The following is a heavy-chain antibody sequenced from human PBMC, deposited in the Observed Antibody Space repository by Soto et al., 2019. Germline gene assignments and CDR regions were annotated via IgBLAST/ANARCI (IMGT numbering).Heavy chain of an antibody. J-gene: IGHJ4*02. CDR1: GGSISGFY. CDR3: ARARAYYYGPGVTDY. V-gene: IGHV4-59*01. D-gene: IGHD3-10*02. CDR2: IYDGGNT. Sequence: SETLSLSCTVSGGSISGFYWSWIRQPPGKGLEWIGYIYDGGNTSYNPSLKSRVTISVDTSKNQFSLKLSSVTAADTAVYYCARARAYYYGPGVTDYWGQGTLVTVSS.